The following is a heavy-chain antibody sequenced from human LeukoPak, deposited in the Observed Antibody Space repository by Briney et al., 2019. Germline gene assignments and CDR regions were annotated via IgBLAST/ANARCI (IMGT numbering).Heavy chain of an antibody. D-gene: IGHD3-10*01. CDR3: VRDGEGVAISVNYWFDP. J-gene: IGHJ5*02. V-gene: IGHV1-8*01. Sequence: EASVTVSCTASGFRFTSYDIDWVRQASGQGFEWMGWMNPNNGNTGYAQKFQGRVTMTRDTSISTAYMELRDLTSEDTAVYYCVRDGEGVAISVNYWFDPWGQGTLVTVSS. CDR2: MNPNNGNT. CDR1: GFRFTSYD.